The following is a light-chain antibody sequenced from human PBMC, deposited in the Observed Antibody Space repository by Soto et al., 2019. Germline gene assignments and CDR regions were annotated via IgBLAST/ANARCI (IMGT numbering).Light chain of an antibody. CDR3: HQYNKWSQYT. V-gene: IGKV3-15*01. CDR2: GAS. CDR1: QSVSSN. Sequence: EIVMTQSPATLSVSPGERATLSCRASQSVSSNLAWYQQKPGQAPRLLIYGASTRATGIPARFSGSGSGTDFSLTFSSLQSEDFSVYYCHQYNKWSQYTFGQGTKLEIK. J-gene: IGKJ2*01.